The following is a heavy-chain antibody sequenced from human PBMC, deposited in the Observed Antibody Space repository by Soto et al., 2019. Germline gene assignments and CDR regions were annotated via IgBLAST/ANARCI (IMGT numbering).Heavy chain of an antibody. CDR1: GGSISSYY. J-gene: IGHJ6*03. CDR2: IYYSGST. CDR3: ARQQFDYYYYMDV. V-gene: IGHV4-59*08. D-gene: IGHD3-10*01. Sequence: SETLSLTCTVSGGSISSYYWSWIRQPPGKGLEWIGYIYYSGSTNYNPSLKSRVTISVDTSKNQFSLKLSSVTAADTAVYYCARQQFDYYYYMDVWGKGTTVTVS.